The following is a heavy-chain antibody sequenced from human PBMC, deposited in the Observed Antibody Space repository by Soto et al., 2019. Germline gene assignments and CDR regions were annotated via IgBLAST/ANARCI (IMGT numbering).Heavy chain of an antibody. CDR2: FWSDGSDK. CDR3: ARDWHIRAWAYYFDL. J-gene: IGHJ4*02. D-gene: IGHD1-26*01. V-gene: IGHV3-33*01. CDR1: GVIFNIYG. Sequence: HPCWCLRLSCAACGVIFNIYGMDWVCQSQSKGLEWVAAFWSDGSDKNGADSVKGRFTISRDNSQNTLYLQMNSLRAQGTAMYYCARDWHIRAWAYYFDLWGQGTLVTVSS.